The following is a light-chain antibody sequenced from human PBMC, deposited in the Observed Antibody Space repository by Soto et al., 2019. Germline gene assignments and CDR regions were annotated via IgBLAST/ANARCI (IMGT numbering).Light chain of an antibody. CDR3: QQYNNGPPLT. V-gene: IGKV3-15*01. CDR2: SAS. CDR1: QSVSSN. J-gene: IGKJ4*01. Sequence: EIMMTQSPATLSVSPGERATLSCRASQSVSSNLAWYQQKPGQAPRLLIYSASSRATGIPARFSGSGSGTEFTLTISSLQSEDFALYYCQQYNNGPPLTFGEGTKVEIK.